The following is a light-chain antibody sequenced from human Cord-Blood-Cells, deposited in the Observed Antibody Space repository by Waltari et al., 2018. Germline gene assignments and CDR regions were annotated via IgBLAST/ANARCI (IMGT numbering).Light chain of an antibody. CDR1: QSISSW. CDR2: DAS. V-gene: IGKV1-5*01. CDR3: QQYNSYSYT. J-gene: IGKJ2*01. Sequence: DIQMTQSPSPLSASVGDSVTITCRASQSISSWFAWYQQKTGKAPKLLIYDASSLESGVPSRFSGSGSGTEFTLTISSLQPDDFATYYCQQYNSYSYTFGQGTKLEIK.